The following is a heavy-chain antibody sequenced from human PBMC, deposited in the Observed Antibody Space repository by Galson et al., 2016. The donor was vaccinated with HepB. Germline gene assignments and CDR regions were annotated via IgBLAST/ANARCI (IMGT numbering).Heavy chain of an antibody. V-gene: IGHV1-18*04. J-gene: IGHJ4*02. CDR1: GYIFRNYG. CDR2: ISAYNGDT. CDR3: ATGTSLIRGFDH. D-gene: IGHD3-16*01. Sequence: SVKVSCKGSGYIFRNYGINWVRQAPGQGLEWMGWISAYNGDTNYAPKDQGRVTMTTDISTNTATMELWNLRSDDTAVYYCATGTSLIRGFDHWGQGTLVTVSS.